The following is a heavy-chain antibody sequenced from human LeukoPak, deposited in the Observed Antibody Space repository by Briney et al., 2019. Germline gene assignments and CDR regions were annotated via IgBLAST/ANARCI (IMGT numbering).Heavy chain of an antibody. CDR2: IKQDGSEK. V-gene: IGHV3-7*01. J-gene: IGHJ3*02. CDR1: GFTFGSYW. D-gene: IGHD3-22*01. Sequence: PGGSLRLSCAASGFTFGSYWRSWVRQAPGKGLEWVANIKQDGSEKYYVDSVKGRFTISRDNAKNSLYLQMNSLRAEDTAVYYCAKDFYDSGAFDIWGQGTMVTVSS. CDR3: AKDFYDSGAFDI.